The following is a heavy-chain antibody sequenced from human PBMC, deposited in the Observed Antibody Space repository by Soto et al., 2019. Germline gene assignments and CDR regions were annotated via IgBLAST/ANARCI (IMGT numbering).Heavy chain of an antibody. D-gene: IGHD3-3*01. CDR1: GGTFSSFINYP. V-gene: IGHV1-69*06. J-gene: IGHJ4*02. Sequence: SVKVSCKSSGGTFSSFINYPINWVRQAPGQGLEWMGGIVPNVGTVNYAQKFRGKVTITADKSTGTAYMELSSLRSEDTALYYCARRDTSGFLRYFDNWGQGTQVTVS. CDR2: IVPNVGTV. CDR3: ARRDTSGFLRYFDN.